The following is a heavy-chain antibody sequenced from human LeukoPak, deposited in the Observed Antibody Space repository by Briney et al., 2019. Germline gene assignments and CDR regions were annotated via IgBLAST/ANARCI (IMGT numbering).Heavy chain of an antibody. CDR2: ISYDGSNK. D-gene: IGHD3-22*01. J-gene: IGHJ4*02. V-gene: IGHV3-30*18. Sequence: PGGSLRLSCAASGFTFSSYGMHWVRQAPGKGLEWVAVISYDGSNKYYADSVKGRFTISRDNSKNTLYLQMNSLRAEDTAVYYCAKGHHYYDSSGSNSEFDYWGQGTLVTVSS. CDR1: GFTFSSYG. CDR3: AKGHHYYDSSGSNSEFDY.